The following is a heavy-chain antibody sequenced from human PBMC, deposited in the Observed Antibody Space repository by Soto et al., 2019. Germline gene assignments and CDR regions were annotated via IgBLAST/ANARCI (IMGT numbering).Heavy chain of an antibody. J-gene: IGHJ4*02. D-gene: IGHD1-26*01. CDR3: ARLRTIVGAFDY. V-gene: IGHV1-69*06. CDR1: GGTFSSYA. Sequence: SVKVSCKASGGTFSSYAISWVRQAPGQGLEWMGGIIPIFGTANYAQKFQGRVTITADRSTSTAYMELSSLRSEDTAVYYCARLRTIVGAFDYWGQGTLVTVSS. CDR2: IIPIFGTA.